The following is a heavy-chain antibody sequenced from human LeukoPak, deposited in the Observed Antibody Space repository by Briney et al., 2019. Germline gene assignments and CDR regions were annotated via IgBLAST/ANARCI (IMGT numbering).Heavy chain of an antibody. J-gene: IGHJ4*02. CDR2: VTAAGDTT. D-gene: IGHD3-22*01. CDR3: AKAFGSNGYYQLPIDF. CDR1: GFTFSSNA. Sequence: GGSLRLSCAASGFTFSSNAMTWVRLAPGKGLECVSAVTAAGDTTYYADSVKGRFTISRDNSRNTLYLQLNYLRAEDTAIYYCAKAFGSNGYYQLPIDFWGRGTLVTVSS. V-gene: IGHV3-23*01.